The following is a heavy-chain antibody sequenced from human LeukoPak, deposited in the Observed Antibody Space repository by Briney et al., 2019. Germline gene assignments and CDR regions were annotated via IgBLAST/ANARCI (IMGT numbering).Heavy chain of an antibody. CDR3: ARVDDISIFGVVIG. D-gene: IGHD3-3*01. CDR1: GFTFDDYG. CDR2: INWNGGST. Sequence: GGSLRLSCAASGFTFDDYGMSWVRQAPGKGLEWVSGINWNGGSTGYADSVKGRFTISRDNAKNSLYLQMNSLRAEDTALYYCARVDDISIFGVVIGWGQGALVTVSS. J-gene: IGHJ4*02. V-gene: IGHV3-20*04.